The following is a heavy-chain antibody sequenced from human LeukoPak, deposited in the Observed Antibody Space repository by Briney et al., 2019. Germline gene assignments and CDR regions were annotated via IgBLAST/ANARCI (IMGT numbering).Heavy chain of an antibody. CDR1: GFTFSSYA. J-gene: IGHJ3*02. Sequence: GGSLRLSCAASGFTFSSYAMSWVRQAPGKGLEWVSAISGSGGSTYYADSVKGRFTISRDNSKNTLYLQMNSLRAEDTAVYYCARAKRGYSYGYDAFDIWGQGTMVTVSS. CDR3: ARAKRGYSYGYDAFDI. V-gene: IGHV3-23*01. CDR2: ISGSGGST. D-gene: IGHD5-18*01.